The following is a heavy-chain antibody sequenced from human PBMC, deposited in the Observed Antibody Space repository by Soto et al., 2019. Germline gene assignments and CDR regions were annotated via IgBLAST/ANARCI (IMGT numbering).Heavy chain of an antibody. CDR2: ISSSSSYI. Sequence: EVQLVESGGGLVKPGGSLRLSCAASGFTFSSYSMNWVRQAPGKGLEWVSSISSSSSYIYYADSVKGRFTISRDNAKNSLYLLMNSLRAEDTAVYYCARRYSGYDYVALNPLSLDYWGQGALVTVSS. V-gene: IGHV3-21*01. D-gene: IGHD5-12*01. J-gene: IGHJ4*02. CDR1: GFTFSSYS. CDR3: ARRYSGYDYVALNPLSLDY.